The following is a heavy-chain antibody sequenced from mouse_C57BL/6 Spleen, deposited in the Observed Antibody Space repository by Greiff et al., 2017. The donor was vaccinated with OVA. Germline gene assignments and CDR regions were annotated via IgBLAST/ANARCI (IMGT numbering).Heavy chain of an antibody. Sequence: EVKVVESGGGLVKPGGSLKLSCAASGFTFSDYGMHWVRQAPETGLEWVAYISSGSSTIYYADTVKGRFTISRANAKNTLFRQMTSLRSEDTAMYYCARSGELLTGTPYFDYWGQGTTLTVSS. CDR2: ISSGSSTI. D-gene: IGHD4-1*01. V-gene: IGHV5-17*01. J-gene: IGHJ2*01. CDR1: GFTFSDYG. CDR3: ARSGELLTGTPYFDY.